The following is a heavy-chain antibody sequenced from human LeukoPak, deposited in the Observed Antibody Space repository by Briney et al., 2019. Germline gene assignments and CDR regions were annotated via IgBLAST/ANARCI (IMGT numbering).Heavy chain of an antibody. Sequence: GRSLRLSCTASGFTFGDYAMSWVRQAPGKGLEWVGFIRSKAYGGTTEYAASVKGRFTISRDDSKSIAYLQMNSLKTEDTAVYYRTRSGDFDWLFHFDYWGQGTLVTVSS. D-gene: IGHD3-9*01. V-gene: IGHV3-49*04. CDR2: IRSKAYGGTT. CDR1: GFTFGDYA. CDR3: TRSGDFDWLFHFDY. J-gene: IGHJ4*02.